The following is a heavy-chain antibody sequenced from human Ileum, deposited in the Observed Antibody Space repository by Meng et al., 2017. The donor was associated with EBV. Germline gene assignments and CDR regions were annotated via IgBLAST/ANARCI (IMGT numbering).Heavy chain of an antibody. Sequence: QVQLVESGGGLVKPGGSLSLSWAAAGFRFSDHYMSWFRQAPGKGLEWIAFIRDSGSALFYADSVKGRFTISRDNGKKSLYLEMDSPRVEDSAVYYCARDRIATSGTLGSFDLWGQGTLVTVSS. J-gene: IGHJ5*02. V-gene: IGHV3-11*01. CDR1: GFRFSDHY. D-gene: IGHD6-13*01. CDR3: ARDRIATSGTLGSFDL. CDR2: IRDSGSAL.